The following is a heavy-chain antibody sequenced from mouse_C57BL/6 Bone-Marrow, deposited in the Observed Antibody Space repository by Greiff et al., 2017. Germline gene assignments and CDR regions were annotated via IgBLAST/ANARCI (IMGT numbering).Heavy chain of an antibody. CDR2: IYPGGGST. CDR1: GYTFTSYW. V-gene: IGHV1-56*01. Sequence: QVQLQQSGPELVRPGASVKISCKASGYTFTSYWMQWVRQRPGQGLEWIGEIYPGGGSTYYNEKFTGKATLPVDTSSSTAYMQLSSLTSEDSAVYFGARSAQAYSFAYWGQGTLVTVSA. CDR3: ARSAQAYSFAY. D-gene: IGHD3-2*02. J-gene: IGHJ3*01.